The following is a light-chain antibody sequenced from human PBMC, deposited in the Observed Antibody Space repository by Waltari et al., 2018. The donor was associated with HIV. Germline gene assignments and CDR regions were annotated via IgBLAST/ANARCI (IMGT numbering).Light chain of an antibody. V-gene: IGLV1-47*02. CDR3: AVWDGRLDHYV. CDR1: GPNIGSNY. Sequence: QSVLTQPPSASGTHGQSVTISCSGSGPNIGSNYVYWYQQLPGTAPKPLIYSFNQRPSGVPDRFSGAKAGTSASLAINGLQSEDEADYYCAVWDGRLDHYVFGTGTKVTVL. CDR2: SFN. J-gene: IGLJ1*01.